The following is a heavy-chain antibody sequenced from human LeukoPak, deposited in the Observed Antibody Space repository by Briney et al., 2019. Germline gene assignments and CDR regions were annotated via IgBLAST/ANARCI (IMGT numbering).Heavy chain of an antibody. V-gene: IGHV4-4*02. CDR3: ARIRQYYDFWSGYVY. D-gene: IGHD3-3*01. J-gene: IGHJ4*02. CDR1: GGSISSSYW. CDR2: IYHSGST. Sequence: SGTLSLTCAVSGGSISSSYWWTWVRQPPGKGLEWIGEIYHSGSTYYNPSLKSRVTISVDTSKNQFSLKLSSVTAADTAVYYCARIRQYYDFWSGYVYWGQGTLVTVSS.